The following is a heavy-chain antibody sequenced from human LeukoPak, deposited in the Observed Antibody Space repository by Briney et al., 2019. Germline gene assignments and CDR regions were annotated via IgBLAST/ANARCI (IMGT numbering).Heavy chain of an antibody. Sequence: SETLSLICTVSVGSISIYYWSWIRQHGGKGREWSGRIYTRGSTNYYPSLKSRVTMSVDTSTNQSSLKLSSVPAADTAVYYCARGDRPDTGIDYWGQGTLVTVSS. CDR1: VGSISIYY. V-gene: IGHV4-4*07. D-gene: IGHD3-10*01. CDR2: IYTRGST. CDR3: ARGDRPDTGIDY. J-gene: IGHJ4*02.